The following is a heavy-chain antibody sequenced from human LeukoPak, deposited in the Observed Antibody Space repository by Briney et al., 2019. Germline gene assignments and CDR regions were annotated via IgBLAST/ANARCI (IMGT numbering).Heavy chain of an antibody. J-gene: IGHJ4*02. CDR1: GFTVSSNY. Sequence: GGSLRLSCAASGFTVSSNYMSWVRQAPGKGLEWVSVIYSGGSTYYADSVKGRFTISRDNSKNTLYLQMNSLRAEDTAVYYCAKGGVVPAAIPLDFDYWGQGTLVTVSS. D-gene: IGHD2-2*01. V-gene: IGHV3-53*01. CDR2: IYSGGST. CDR3: AKGGVVPAAIPLDFDY.